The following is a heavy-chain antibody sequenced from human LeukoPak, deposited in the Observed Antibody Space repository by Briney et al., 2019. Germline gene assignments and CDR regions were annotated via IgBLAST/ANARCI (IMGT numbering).Heavy chain of an antibody. Sequence: GGSLRLSCAASGFTFSSYWMTWVRQAPGKGLEWVANIKQDGSEKYYVDSVKGRFTISRDNAKNSLYLQMNSLRADDTAMYYCARGGAGIDYWGQGILVTVSS. CDR2: IKQDGSEK. J-gene: IGHJ4*02. CDR3: ARGGAGIDY. V-gene: IGHV3-7*05. D-gene: IGHD6-19*01. CDR1: GFTFSSYW.